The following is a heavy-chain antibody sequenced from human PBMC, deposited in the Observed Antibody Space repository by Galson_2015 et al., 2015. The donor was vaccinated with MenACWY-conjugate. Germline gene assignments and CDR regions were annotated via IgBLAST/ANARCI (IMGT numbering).Heavy chain of an antibody. CDR3: AKEGKRKLVVLTAGTAPDLDS. Sequence: SLRLSCAASGFTFSYYGMHWVRQAPGKGLECVAVISYDGRKNYYVDSVKGRFTISRDNSKNTLYLQMNSLRGEDTAVYYCAKEGKRKLVVLTAGTAPDLDSWGQGTLVTVSS. V-gene: IGHV3-30*18. CDR1: GFTFSYYG. CDR2: ISYDGRKN. J-gene: IGHJ4*02. D-gene: IGHD2-21*02.